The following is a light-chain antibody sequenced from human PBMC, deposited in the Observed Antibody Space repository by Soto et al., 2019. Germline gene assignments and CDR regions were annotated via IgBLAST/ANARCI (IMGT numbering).Light chain of an antibody. Sequence: DIQMTQSPSSLSASVGDRVTITCQASQDISNYLNWYQQKPGKAPKLLIYDASNLETGVPSRFSGSGSGTDFTFTISSLQPEDIATYYCQHYNSYSEAFGQGTKVDI. J-gene: IGKJ1*01. V-gene: IGKV1-33*01. CDR3: QHYNSYSEA. CDR2: DAS. CDR1: QDISNY.